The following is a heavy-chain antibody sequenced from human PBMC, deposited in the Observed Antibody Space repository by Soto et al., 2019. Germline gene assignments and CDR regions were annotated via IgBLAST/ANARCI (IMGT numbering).Heavy chain of an antibody. CDR2: INWNSGSI. Sequence: ESGGGLVHPGRSLRLSCAASGFTFDDYAMHWVRQVPGKGLEWVSGINWNSGSIGYGDSVKGRFAISRDNAKNSLHLQMNSLSAEDTAFYYCVKDESINWYSGHFRHWGQGTLVTVSS. D-gene: IGHD6-13*01. V-gene: IGHV3-9*01. CDR1: GFTFDDYA. J-gene: IGHJ1*01. CDR3: VKDESINWYSGHFRH.